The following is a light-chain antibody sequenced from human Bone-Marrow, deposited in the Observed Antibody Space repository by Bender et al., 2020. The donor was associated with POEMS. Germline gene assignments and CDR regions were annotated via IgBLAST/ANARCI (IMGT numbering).Light chain of an antibody. J-gene: IGLJ1*01. CDR3: CSYAGSYSYV. CDR2: DVN. CDR1: SSDVGDYNY. V-gene: IGLV2-11*01. Sequence: QSALTQPPSVSGSPGQPVTISCTGTSSDVGDYNYVSWHQHHPGKAPKLLIYDVNKRPSGVPDRFSGSKSGNTASLTISGLQAEDEADYYCCSYAGSYSYVFGIGTRVTVL.